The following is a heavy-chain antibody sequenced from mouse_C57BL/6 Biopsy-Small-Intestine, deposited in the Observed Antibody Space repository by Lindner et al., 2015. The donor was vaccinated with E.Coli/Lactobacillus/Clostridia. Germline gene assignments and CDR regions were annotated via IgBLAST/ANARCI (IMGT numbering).Heavy chain of an antibody. CDR1: GYAFSSSW. J-gene: IGHJ3*01. CDR2: IYPGDGDT. Sequence: VQLQESGPELVKPGASVKISCKASGYAFSSSWMNWVKQRPGKGLEWIGRIYPGDGDTNYNGKFKGKATLTADKSSSTAYTELRSLTSEDSAVYFCARAGLFAYWGQGTLVTVSA. V-gene: IGHV1-82*01. CDR3: ARAGLFAY.